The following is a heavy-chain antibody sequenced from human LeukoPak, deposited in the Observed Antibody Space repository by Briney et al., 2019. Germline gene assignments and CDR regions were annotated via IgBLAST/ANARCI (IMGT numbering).Heavy chain of an antibody. J-gene: IGHJ5*02. D-gene: IGHD3-3*01. V-gene: IGHV4-59*01. Sequence: SETLSLTCTVSGDSISDFSWTWIRQTPGRGLEWIGFISSSGTSHYSPSLESRVTFSLDTSKSQFSLSLKSVTAADTAVYYCARVFRGAVTSNWFDPWGQGILVTVSS. CDR1: GDSISDFS. CDR3: ARVFRGAVTSNWFDP. CDR2: ISSSGTS.